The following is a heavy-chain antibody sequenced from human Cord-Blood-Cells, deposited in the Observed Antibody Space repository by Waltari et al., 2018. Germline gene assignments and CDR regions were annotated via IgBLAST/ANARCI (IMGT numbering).Heavy chain of an antibody. CDR2: INHSGST. V-gene: IGHV4-34*01. D-gene: IGHD5-12*01. CDR3: ARGLGYVGNSDY. CDR1: GGSFSGYY. Sequence: QVQLQQWGAGLLKPSETLSLTCAVYGGSFSGYYWSWIRQPPGKGLEWIGEINHSGSTNYNPSLKSRVTISVDTSKNQFSLKLSSVTAADTAVYYCARGLGYVGNSDYWGQGTLVTVSS. J-gene: IGHJ4*02.